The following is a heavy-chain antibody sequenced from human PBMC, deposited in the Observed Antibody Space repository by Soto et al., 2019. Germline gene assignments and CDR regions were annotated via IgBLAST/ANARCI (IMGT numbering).Heavy chain of an antibody. CDR3: GKVVSKARLYGMDV. CDR1: EFDFSNFA. J-gene: IGHJ6*02. V-gene: IGHV3-23*01. D-gene: IGHD2-21*01. Sequence: GGSLRLSCAASEFDFSNFAMNWVRQVPGKGLEWVAAISSGSPNIYYADSVKGRFTVSRDNSKNTLHLEMSGLKADDTAVYYCGKVVSKARLYGMDVWGQGTTVTVSS. CDR2: ISSGSPNI.